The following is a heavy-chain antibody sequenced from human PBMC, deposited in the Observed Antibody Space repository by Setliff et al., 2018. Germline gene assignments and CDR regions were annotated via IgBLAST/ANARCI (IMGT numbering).Heavy chain of an antibody. D-gene: IGHD3-10*01. Sequence: SETLSLTCTVSGDSISSGSYYWNWIRQHPEKGLEWLGYIFHSGSTHYNSSLMSRITVSIDTSKNHFSLELNSVTAADSAVYYCARVADGSGSFYLGFDYWGQGILVTVS. J-gene: IGHJ4*02. CDR3: ARVADGSGSFYLGFDY. CDR2: IFHSGST. CDR1: GDSISSGSYY. V-gene: IGHV4-31*03.